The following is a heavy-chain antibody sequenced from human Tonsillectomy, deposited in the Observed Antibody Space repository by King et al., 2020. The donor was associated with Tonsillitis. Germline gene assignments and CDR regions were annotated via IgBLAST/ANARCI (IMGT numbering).Heavy chain of an antibody. J-gene: IGHJ3*02. V-gene: IGHV3-74*01. CDR1: GVTFSSYW. D-gene: IGHD3-22*01. Sequence: EVQLVESGGGLVQPGGSLRLSCAVSGVTFSSYWMHWVRQAPGKGLVWVSRINNDGSGTNYADSVKGRFTISRDNAKNKLYLQMKSLRAADTDVYYCARATFYYDSSGYYYDAFDIWGQGTMVTVSS. CDR2: INNDGSGT. CDR3: ARATFYYDSSGYYYDAFDI.